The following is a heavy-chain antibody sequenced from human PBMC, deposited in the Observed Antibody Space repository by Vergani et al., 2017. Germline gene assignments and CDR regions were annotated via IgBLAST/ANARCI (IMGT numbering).Heavy chain of an antibody. V-gene: IGHV4-61*02. CDR2: VHTDGTA. CDR1: GGSINTGAYY. Sequence: QVQLQESGPRLVRPSQTLSLTCTVSGGSINTGAYYWSWIRQPAGKGLEWIGRVHTDGTAYYNPSMRTRVRLSADLSQSQFSLKMTSLTAADTAVYFCARDQWDDDGPRGWFAPWGQGILVTVSS. CDR3: ARDQWDDDGPRGWFAP. D-gene: IGHD5-24*01. J-gene: IGHJ5*02.